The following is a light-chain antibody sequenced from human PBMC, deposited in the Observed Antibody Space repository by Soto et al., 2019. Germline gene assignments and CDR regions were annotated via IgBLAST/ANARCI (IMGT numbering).Light chain of an antibody. CDR1: QSVSSSY. Sequence: EIVLTQSPGTLSLSPGERATLSCRASQSVSSSYLAWYQQKPGQAPSLPIYGASSRATGIPDRFSGSGSGKDFTLTISRLEPEDFAVYYCQQYGSPLTFGGGTRWIS. V-gene: IGKV3-20*01. J-gene: IGKJ4*01. CDR2: GAS. CDR3: QQYGSPLT.